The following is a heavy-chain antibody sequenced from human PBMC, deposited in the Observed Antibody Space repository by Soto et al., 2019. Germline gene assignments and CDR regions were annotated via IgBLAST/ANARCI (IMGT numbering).Heavy chain of an antibody. V-gene: IGHV4-39*01. CDR1: GDSITSSTYY. CDR3: ARQTGYSSSRYPPTYYFDY. D-gene: IGHD6-13*01. Sequence: PSETLSLTCTVSGDSITSSTYYWGWIRQPPGKGLEWIGSIYYSGSTYYNPSLKSRVTISVDTSKNQFSLKLSSVTAADTAMYYCARQTGYSSSRYPPTYYFDYWGQGTLVTVSS. CDR2: IYYSGST. J-gene: IGHJ4*02.